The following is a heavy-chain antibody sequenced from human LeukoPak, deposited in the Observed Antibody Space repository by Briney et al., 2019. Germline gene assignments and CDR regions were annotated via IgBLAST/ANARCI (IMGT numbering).Heavy chain of an antibody. CDR1: GFTFSSYG. CDR2: ISYDGSNK. V-gene: IGHV3-30*03. J-gene: IGHJ4*02. D-gene: IGHD3-9*01. CDR3: ARGVNYYDIGY. Sequence: GGSLRLFCAASGFTFSSYGMHWVRQAPGKGLEWVAVISYDGSNKYYADSVKGRFTISRDNSKNTLYLQMNSLRAEDTAVYYCARGVNYYDIGYWGQGTLVTVSS.